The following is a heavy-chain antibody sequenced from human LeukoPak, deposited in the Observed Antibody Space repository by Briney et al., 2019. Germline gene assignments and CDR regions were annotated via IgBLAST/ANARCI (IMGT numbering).Heavy chain of an antibody. V-gene: IGHV3-7*01. CDR1: GFTFSSYW. Sequence: GGSLRLSCAASGFTFSSYWMSWVRQAPGKGLEWVANIKQDGSEKYYVDSVKGRFTISRDNAKNSLYLQMNSLRAEDTAVYYCAKDFGLVTMVRGVIDYFDYWGQGTLVTVSS. CDR3: AKDFGLVTMVRGVIDYFDY. CDR2: IKQDGSEK. D-gene: IGHD3-10*01. J-gene: IGHJ4*02.